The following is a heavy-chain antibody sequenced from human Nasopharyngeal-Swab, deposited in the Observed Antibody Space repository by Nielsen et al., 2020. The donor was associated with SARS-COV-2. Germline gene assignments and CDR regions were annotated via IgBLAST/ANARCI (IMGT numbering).Heavy chain of an antibody. J-gene: IGHJ6*02. CDR1: GFTFGDYA. Sequence: GESLKISCTASGFTFGDYAMSWVRQAPGKGLEWVGFIRSKAYGGTTEYAAAVKGRFTIPRDDSKSIAYLQMNSLKTEDTAVYYCTRAATFYYGMDVWGQGTTVTVSS. CDR2: IRSKAYGGTT. D-gene: IGHD2-15*01. CDR3: TRAATFYYGMDV. V-gene: IGHV3-49*04.